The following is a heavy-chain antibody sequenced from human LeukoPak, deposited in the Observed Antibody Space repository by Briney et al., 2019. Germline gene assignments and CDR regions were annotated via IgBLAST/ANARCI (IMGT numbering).Heavy chain of an antibody. CDR2: IYYSGST. J-gene: IGHJ4*02. CDR1: GGSISSGGYY. D-gene: IGHD1-14*01. V-gene: IGHV4-61*08. CDR3: ARNRGPTDY. Sequence: SQALSLTCAVSGGSISSGGYYWSWIRQPPGKGLEWIGYIYYSGSTNYNPSLKSRVTISVDTSKNQFSLKLSSVTAADTAVYYCARNRGPTDYWGQGTLVTVSS.